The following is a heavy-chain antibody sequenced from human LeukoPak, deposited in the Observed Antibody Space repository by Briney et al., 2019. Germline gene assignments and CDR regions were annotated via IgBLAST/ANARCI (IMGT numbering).Heavy chain of an antibody. Sequence: GGSLRLSCAASGFIFSNYALMWLRQSPGKWLEWDSAIRGSGGGTFYADSVKGRFTISRDNSKNTLYLQMNGLRAEDTAVYYCARDPNGDYIGAFDMWGRGTLVTVSS. CDR1: GFIFSNYA. J-gene: IGHJ3*02. V-gene: IGHV3-23*01. D-gene: IGHD4-17*01. CDR3: ARDPNGDYIGAFDM. CDR2: IRGSGGGT.